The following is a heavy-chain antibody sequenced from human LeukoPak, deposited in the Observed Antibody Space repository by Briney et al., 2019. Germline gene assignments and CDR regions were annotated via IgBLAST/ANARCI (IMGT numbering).Heavy chain of an antibody. CDR3: ARSSSGWYRHYYMDV. Sequence: QTGGSLRLSCAASGFTFDDYGMSWVRQAPGKGLEWVSYISSSGSTIYYADSVKGRFTISRDNAKNSLYLQMNSLRAEDTAVYYCARSSSGWYRHYYMDVWGKGTTVTVSS. V-gene: IGHV3-48*03. CDR2: ISSSGSTI. CDR1: GFTFDDYG. J-gene: IGHJ6*03. D-gene: IGHD6-19*01.